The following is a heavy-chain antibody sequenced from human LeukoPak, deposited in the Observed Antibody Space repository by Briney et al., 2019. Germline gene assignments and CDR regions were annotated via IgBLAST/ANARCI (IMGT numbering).Heavy chain of an antibody. J-gene: IGHJ4*02. V-gene: IGHV1-18*01. CDR1: GYTFSSYG. Sequence: GASVKVSCKASGYTFSSYGISWVRQAPGQGFEWMGWISAYNGNTNYAQKLQGRVTMTTDTSTSTAYMELRSLRSDDTAVYYCARGYDFWSGYVPGQSALDYWGQGTLVTVSS. CDR3: ARGYDFWSGYVPGQSALDY. D-gene: IGHD3-3*01. CDR2: ISAYNGNT.